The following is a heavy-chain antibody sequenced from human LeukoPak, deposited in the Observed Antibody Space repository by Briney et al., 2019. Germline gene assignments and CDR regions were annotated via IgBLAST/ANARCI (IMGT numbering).Heavy chain of an antibody. J-gene: IGHJ4*02. D-gene: IGHD1-26*01. CDR3: ARHRGQWELLDY. Sequence: PSETLSLTCTVSGDSISSSTYYLAWIRQPPGKGLEWIGSFYKSGSTYYNPSLKSRVTISVDTSKNQFSLKLTSVTAADTAVYYCARHRGQWELLDYWGQGTLVTVPA. CDR2: FYKSGST. V-gene: IGHV4-39*01. CDR1: GDSISSSTYY.